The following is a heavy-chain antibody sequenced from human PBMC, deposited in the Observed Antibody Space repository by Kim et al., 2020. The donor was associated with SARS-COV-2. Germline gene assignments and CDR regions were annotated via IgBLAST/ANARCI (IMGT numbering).Heavy chain of an antibody. CDR3: ARHVAYVCMSL. Sequence: SETLSLTCTVSGDSIGGSPYYWAWIRQVPGRGLEWVATFAPNGRTFSNPSLQSRVTMSVDSSKNQFSLRLTSVTAADTALYYCARHVAYVCMSLWGQGTLVTVSS. V-gene: IGHV4-39*01. D-gene: IGHD3-10*02. CDR2: FAPNGRT. J-gene: IGHJ4*02. CDR1: GDSIGGSPYY.